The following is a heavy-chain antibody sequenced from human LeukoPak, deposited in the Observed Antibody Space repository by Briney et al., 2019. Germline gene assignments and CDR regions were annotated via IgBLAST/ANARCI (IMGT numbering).Heavy chain of an antibody. J-gene: IGHJ6*02. CDR2: IWYDGTYK. Sequence: GGSLRLSCAASGFTFSTYGMHWVRQAPGKGLEWVALIWYDGTYKYYADSVKGRFSISRDNSKNTLYLQMNSLRAEDTAVYYCARDNVGYNYFYYYGMDVWGQGTTVTVSS. CDR3: ARDNVGYNYFYYYGMDV. D-gene: IGHD5-24*01. V-gene: IGHV3-33*01. CDR1: GFTFSTYG.